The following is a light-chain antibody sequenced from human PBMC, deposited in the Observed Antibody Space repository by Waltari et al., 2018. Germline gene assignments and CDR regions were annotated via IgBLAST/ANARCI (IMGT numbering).Light chain of an antibody. CDR3: QQRSTWGLT. J-gene: IGKJ3*01. Sequence: EIVLTQSPATLSLSPGERATLSCRASQDISTYLAWYQQIPGQPPRLLIYDAADRATGIPARFSGSGSGTDFTLTISSLEAEDFAVYYCQQRSTWGLTFGPGTKVEIK. CDR1: QDISTY. CDR2: DAA. V-gene: IGKV3D-11*01.